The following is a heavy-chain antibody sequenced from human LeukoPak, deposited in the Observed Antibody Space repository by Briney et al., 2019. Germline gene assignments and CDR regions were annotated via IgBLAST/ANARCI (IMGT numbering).Heavy chain of an antibody. CDR3: ARVMIVGAFDY. Sequence: SETLSLTCTVSGGSISSGDYYWSWIRQPPGKGLEWIGYIYYSGSTYHNPSLKSRVTISVDTSKNQFSLKLSSVTAADTAVYYCARVMIVGAFDYWGQGTLVTVSS. CDR1: GGSISSGDYY. CDR2: IYYSGST. J-gene: IGHJ4*02. V-gene: IGHV4-30-4*01. D-gene: IGHD3-22*01.